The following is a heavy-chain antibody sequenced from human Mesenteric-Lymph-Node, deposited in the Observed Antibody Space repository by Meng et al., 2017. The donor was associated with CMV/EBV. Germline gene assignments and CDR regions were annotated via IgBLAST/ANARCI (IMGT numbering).Heavy chain of an antibody. D-gene: IGHD6-13*01. CDR3: ARKKLGIYWYFDL. CDR1: GGSISGSSW. J-gene: IGHJ2*01. Sequence: VSGGSISGSSWWSWVRQPPGKGLEWIEEMYHSGGTNYSPSLKSRVTISVDKSKNQFSLKLSSVTAADSAIYYCARKKLGIYWYFDLWGRGTLVTVSS. V-gene: IGHV4-4*02. CDR2: MYHSGGT.